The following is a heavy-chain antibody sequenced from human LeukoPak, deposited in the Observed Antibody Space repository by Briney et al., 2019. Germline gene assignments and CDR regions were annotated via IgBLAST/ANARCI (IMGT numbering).Heavy chain of an antibody. V-gene: IGHV3-53*01. J-gene: IGHJ4*02. CDR1: GFTFRNYL. D-gene: IGHD2-8*02. CDR3: ASRHCSGENCYAGPLDF. Sequence: GGSLRLSCAASGFTFRNYLMNWVRQAPGKGLEWVSVSYSGGSTYYEDSVKGRFTVSSDVSKNTLYLHMNNLRGEDTAVYYCASRHCSGENCYAGPLDFWGQGIQVTVSS. CDR2: SYSGGST.